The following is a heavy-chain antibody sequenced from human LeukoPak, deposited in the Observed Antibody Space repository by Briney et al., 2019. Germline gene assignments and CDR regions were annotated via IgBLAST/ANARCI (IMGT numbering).Heavy chain of an antibody. J-gene: IGHJ4*02. CDR2: MNPNSGNT. Sequence: ASVKVSCKASGYTFTSYDINWVRQATGQGLEWMGWMNPNSGNTGYAQKFQGRVTMTRNTSISTAYMELSRLRSDDTAVYYCARGGGTTVVTPAFDYWGQGTLVTVSS. CDR1: GYTFTSYD. V-gene: IGHV1-8*01. D-gene: IGHD4-23*01. CDR3: ARGGGTTVVTPAFDY.